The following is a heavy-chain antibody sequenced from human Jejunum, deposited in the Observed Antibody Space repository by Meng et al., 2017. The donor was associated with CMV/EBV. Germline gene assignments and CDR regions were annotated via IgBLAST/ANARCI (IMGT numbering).Heavy chain of an antibody. CDR3: ARVNSGRVRYYFDS. D-gene: IGHD1-26*01. CDR1: ARAFNTYT. CDR2: SMAVFNAP. J-gene: IGHJ4*02. Sequence: ASARAFNTYTVRWVRQAPGQGLEWMGESMAVFNAPSYAQKFQGRVTITTDESTSTAYMELNSLRAEDTAIYYCARVNSGRVRYYFDSWGQGTLVTVSS. V-gene: IGHV1-69*05.